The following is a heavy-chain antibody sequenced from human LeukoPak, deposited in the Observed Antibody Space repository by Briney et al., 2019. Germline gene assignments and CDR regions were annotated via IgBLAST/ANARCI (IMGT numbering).Heavy chain of an antibody. CDR2: ISGNSNYI. Sequence: GGSLRLSCAASGFTFRSYSMNWVRQAPGKGLEWVSSISGNSNYIKYGDSVKGRVTTSRDNAKNSLFLQMYSLRAEDTAVYYCRGERTQRWLQQRTAFDYWGQGTLVTVSS. CDR3: RGERTQRWLQQRTAFDY. D-gene: IGHD5-12*01. J-gene: IGHJ4*02. V-gene: IGHV3-21*01. CDR1: GFTFRSYS.